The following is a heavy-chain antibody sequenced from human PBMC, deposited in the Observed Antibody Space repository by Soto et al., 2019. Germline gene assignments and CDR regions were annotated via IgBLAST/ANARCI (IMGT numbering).Heavy chain of an antibody. D-gene: IGHD6-13*01. V-gene: IGHV3-23*01. CDR2: ISGSGGST. J-gene: IGHJ4*02. Sequence: GGSLRLSCAASGITFSSYAMSWVRQAPGKGLEWVSAISGSGGSTYYADSVKGRFTISRDNSKNTLYLQMNSLRAEDTAVYYCAKDCVLAVAGTNFDYWGQGTPVTVSS. CDR1: GITFSSYA. CDR3: AKDCVLAVAGTNFDY.